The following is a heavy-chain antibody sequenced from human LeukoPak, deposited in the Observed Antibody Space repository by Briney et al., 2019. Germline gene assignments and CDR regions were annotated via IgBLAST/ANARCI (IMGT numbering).Heavy chain of an antibody. CDR3: ARGRTIFGVRYYFDY. CDR1: GGSISSSSYY. CDR2: MYSSGST. V-gene: IGHV4-39*07. D-gene: IGHD3-3*01. J-gene: IGHJ4*02. Sequence: SETLSLTCTVSGGSISSSSYYWGWIRQPPGKGLEWIGSMYSSGSTYYNPSLKSRVTISVDTSKNQFSLKLSSVTAADTAVYYCARGRTIFGVRYYFDYWGQGTLVTVSS.